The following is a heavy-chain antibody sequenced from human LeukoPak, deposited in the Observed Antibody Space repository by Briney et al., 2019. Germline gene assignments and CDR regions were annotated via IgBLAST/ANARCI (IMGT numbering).Heavy chain of an antibody. D-gene: IGHD3-3*01. CDR2: IKSKTDGGTT. Sequence: GSLXLSXAASGFTFSNAWMSWVRQAPGKGLEWVGRIKSKTDGGTTDYATPVKGRFTISRDDSKNTLYLQMNSLKTEDTAVYYCTVAHYDFWSGYYPFDYWGQGTLVTVSS. CDR1: GFTFSNAW. V-gene: IGHV3-15*05. CDR3: TVAHYDFWSGYYPFDY. J-gene: IGHJ4*02.